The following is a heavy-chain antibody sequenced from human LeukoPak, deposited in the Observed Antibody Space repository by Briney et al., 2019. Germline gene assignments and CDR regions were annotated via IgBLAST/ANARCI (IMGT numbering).Heavy chain of an antibody. V-gene: IGHV3-33*01. J-gene: IGHJ4*02. Sequence: PGGSLRLSCAASGFTFSSYGMHWVRQAPGKGLEWVAVISYDGSNKYYADSVKGRFTFSRDISKNTLYLYLQMNSLRAEDTAVYYCARGGYYATIDYWGQGTLVTVSS. CDR3: ARGGYYATIDY. CDR2: ISYDGSNK. CDR1: GFTFSSYG. D-gene: IGHD3-10*01.